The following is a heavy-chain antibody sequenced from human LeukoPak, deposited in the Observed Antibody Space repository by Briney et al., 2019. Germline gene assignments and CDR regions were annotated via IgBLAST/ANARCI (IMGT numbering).Heavy chain of an antibody. Sequence: SVKVSCKASGGTFSSYAISWVRQAPGQGLEWMGGIIPIFGTANYAQKIQGRVTITTDESTSTAYMELSSLRSEDTAVYYCARVRVQNYYDSSGYSGAFDIWGQGTMVTVSS. D-gene: IGHD3-22*01. CDR3: ARVRVQNYYDSSGYSGAFDI. J-gene: IGHJ3*02. CDR1: GGTFSSYA. CDR2: IIPIFGTA. V-gene: IGHV1-69*05.